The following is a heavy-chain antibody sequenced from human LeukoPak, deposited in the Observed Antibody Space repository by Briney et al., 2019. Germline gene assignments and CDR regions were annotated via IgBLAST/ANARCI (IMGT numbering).Heavy chain of an antibody. CDR3: ARAPTYYDILTGYHNWFDP. CDR2: INPNSGGT. V-gene: IGHV1-2*02. CDR1: GYTFTGYY. D-gene: IGHD3-9*01. Sequence: ASVKVSCKASGYTFTGYYMHWVRQAPGQGLEWIGWINPNSGGTNYAQKFQGRVTMTRDTSISTAYMELSRLRSDDTAVYYCARAPTYYDILTGYHNWFDPWGQGTLVTVSS. J-gene: IGHJ5*02.